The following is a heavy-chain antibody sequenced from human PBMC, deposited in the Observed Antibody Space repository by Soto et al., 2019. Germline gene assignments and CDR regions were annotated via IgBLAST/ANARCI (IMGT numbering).Heavy chain of an antibody. CDR3: ARATTNYDFWSGYYAPPLFIYYMDV. CDR1: GGSFSGYY. V-gene: IGHV4-34*01. CDR2: INHSGST. D-gene: IGHD3-3*01. J-gene: IGHJ6*03. Sequence: SETLSLTCAVYGGSFSGYYWSWIRQPPGKGLEWIGEINHSGSTNYNPSLKSRVTISVDTSKNQFSLKLSSVTAADTAVYYCARATTNYDFWSGYYAPPLFIYYMDVWGKGTTVTVSS.